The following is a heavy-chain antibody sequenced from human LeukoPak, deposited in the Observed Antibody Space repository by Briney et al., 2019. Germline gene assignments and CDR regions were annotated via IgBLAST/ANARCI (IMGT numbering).Heavy chain of an antibody. CDR1: GSTFSSFE. J-gene: IGHJ4*02. CDR2: ISSSGSTI. Sequence: GGSLRLSCAASGSTFSSFEMTWVRQAPGKGLEWVSYISSSGSTIYYADSVKGRFTISRDNAKNSLYLQMNSLRAEDTGIYHCARGRFGLDWGQGTLVTVSS. D-gene: IGHD3-10*01. V-gene: IGHV3-48*03. CDR3: ARGRFGLD.